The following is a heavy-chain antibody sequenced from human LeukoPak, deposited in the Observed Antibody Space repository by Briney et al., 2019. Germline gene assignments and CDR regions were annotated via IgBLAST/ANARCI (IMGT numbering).Heavy chain of an antibody. CDR3: ASTGPASPRLFDY. V-gene: IGHV4-39*01. Sequence: SETLSLTCTVSGGSISSSSYYWGWIRQPPGKGLEWIGSIYYSGSTYYNPSLKSRVTISVDTSKNQSSLKLSSVTAADTAVYYCASTGPASPRLFDYWGQGTLVTVSS. CDR1: GGSISSSSYY. J-gene: IGHJ4*02. D-gene: IGHD2-2*01. CDR2: IYYSGST.